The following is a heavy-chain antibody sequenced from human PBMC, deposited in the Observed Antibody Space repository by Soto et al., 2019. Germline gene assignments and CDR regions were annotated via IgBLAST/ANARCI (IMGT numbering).Heavy chain of an antibody. V-gene: IGHV4-31*03. J-gene: IGHJ4*02. CDR2: IYSRGNT. Sequence: QVQLQESGPGLVKPSQTLSLTCTVSGGSINSGLYYWTWIRQHPGKGLEWIGYIYSRGNTFYTPSLKGRVDIAVGASKTQCSLRVKSVTAADTAVYYCARARPGSYFEFEYWGQGTLVTVSS. CDR3: ARARPGSYFEFEY. CDR1: GGSINSGLYY. D-gene: IGHD3-10*01.